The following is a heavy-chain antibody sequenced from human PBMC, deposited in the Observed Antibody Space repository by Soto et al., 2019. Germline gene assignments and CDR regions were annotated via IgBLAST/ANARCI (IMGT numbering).Heavy chain of an antibody. V-gene: IGHV6-1*01. CDR2: TYYRSKWYN. CDR3: ARGGSSSWYGFDP. Sequence: SQTLSPTCAISGDSVSSDSAALNLIRQSPSRGLEWLGRTYYRSKWYNDYAVSVKSRITINPDTSKNQFSLQLNSVTPEDTAVYYCARGGSSSWYGFDPWGQGTLVTVSS. J-gene: IGHJ5*02. D-gene: IGHD6-13*01. CDR1: GDSVSSDSAA.